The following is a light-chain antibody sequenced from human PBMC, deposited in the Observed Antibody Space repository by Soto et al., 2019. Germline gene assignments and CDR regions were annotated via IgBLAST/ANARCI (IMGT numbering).Light chain of an antibody. CDR3: SSYTSSSTRV. CDR2: EVS. Sequence: QSALTQPASVSGSPGQSITISCTGTSSDVGGYNYVSWYQQYPGKAPKLMIYEVSNRPSGVSNRFSGSKSGSTASLTISGLQAEDEADYYCSSYTSSSTRVFGGGTKLTVL. J-gene: IGLJ3*02. CDR1: SSDVGGYNY. V-gene: IGLV2-14*01.